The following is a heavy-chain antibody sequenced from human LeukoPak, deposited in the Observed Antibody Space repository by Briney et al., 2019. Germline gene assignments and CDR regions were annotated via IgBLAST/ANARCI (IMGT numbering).Heavy chain of an antibody. CDR2: IKDDGREN. CDR3: ARISMRSFDY. CDR1: GFTFSNYW. J-gene: IGHJ4*02. D-gene: IGHD3-22*01. V-gene: IGHV3-7*01. Sequence: GGSLRLSCAASGFTFSNYWMAWVRQAPGKGLEWVANIKDDGRENFYVDSVKGRFTISRDNAKNSLFLQMNSLRSEDTAMYFCARISMRSFDYWGQGTLVTVSS.